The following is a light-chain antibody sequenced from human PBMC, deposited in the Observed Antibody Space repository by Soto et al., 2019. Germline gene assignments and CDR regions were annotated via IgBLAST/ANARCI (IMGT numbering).Light chain of an antibody. CDR1: SSDVGGYKH. Sequence: QSVLTQPASVSVSPGQSITVSCTGTSSDVGGYKHVSWYQHHPGKAPKLMIYEVSNRPSGVSNRFSGSKSGYTASLTIPGLQAEDEADYYCNSQRSSGTRVFGTGTKVT. CDR2: EVS. V-gene: IGLV2-14*01. CDR3: NSQRSSGTRV. J-gene: IGLJ1*01.